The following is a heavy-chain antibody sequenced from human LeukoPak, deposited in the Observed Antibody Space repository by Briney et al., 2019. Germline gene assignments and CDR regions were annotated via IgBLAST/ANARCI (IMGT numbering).Heavy chain of an antibody. V-gene: IGHV1-69*06. CDR3: ARGGDYCSSTSCYLWFDY. CDR1: GGTFSSYA. J-gene: IGHJ4*02. D-gene: IGHD2-2*01. Sequence: ASVKVSCKASGGTFSSYAISWVRQAPGQGLEWMGGIIPIFGTANYAQQFQGRVTITADKSTSTAYMELSSLRSEDTAVYYCARGGDYCSSTSCYLWFDYWGQGTLVTVSS. CDR2: IIPIFGTA.